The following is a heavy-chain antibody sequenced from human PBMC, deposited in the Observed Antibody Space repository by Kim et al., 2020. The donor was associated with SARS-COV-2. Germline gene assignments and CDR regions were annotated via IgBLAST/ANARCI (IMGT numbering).Heavy chain of an antibody. CDR3: ARALELHDRELSYFDP. D-gene: IGHD3-16*02. J-gene: IGHJ5*02. CDR2: INPNSGGT. Sequence: ASVKVSCKASGYTFTGYYMHWVRQAPGQGLEWMGWINPNSGGTNYAQKFQGRVTMTRDTSISTAYMELSRLRSDDTAVYYCARALELHDRELSYFDPWGQGTLVTVSS. CDR1: GYTFTGYY. V-gene: IGHV1-2*02.